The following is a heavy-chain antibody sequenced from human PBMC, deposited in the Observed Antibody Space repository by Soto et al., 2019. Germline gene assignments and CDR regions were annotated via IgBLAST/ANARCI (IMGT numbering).Heavy chain of an antibody. D-gene: IGHD2-15*01. CDR3: AFFFQAEDGIRDTCTVSAFLLTRSSDL. CDR2: ISYDENNR. Sequence: TPGKGLECVATISYDENNRYYTDSVKGRFTISRDNSKNTVYLQVNSLRDEDQAVYYCAFFFQAEDGIRDTCTVSAFLLTRSSDL. V-gene: IGHV3-30-3*01. J-gene: IGHJ2*01.